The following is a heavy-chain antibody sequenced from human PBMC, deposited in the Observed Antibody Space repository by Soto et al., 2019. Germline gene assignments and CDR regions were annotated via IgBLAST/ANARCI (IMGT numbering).Heavy chain of an antibody. V-gene: IGHV1-69*06. CDR1: GGTFSSYA. CDR2: IIPIFGTA. J-gene: IGHJ3*02. D-gene: IGHD6-13*01. Sequence: QVQLVQSGAEVKKPGSSVKVSCKASGGTFSSYAISWVRQAPGQGLEWMGGIIPIFGTANYAQKFQGRVTSAADKSPSTAYMELSSLRSEDTAVYYCARDSRQIAAAGDAFDIWGQGTMVTVSS. CDR3: ARDSRQIAAAGDAFDI.